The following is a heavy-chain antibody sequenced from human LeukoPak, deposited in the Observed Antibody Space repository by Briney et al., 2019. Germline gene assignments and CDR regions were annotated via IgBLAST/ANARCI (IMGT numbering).Heavy chain of an antibody. CDR1: GYSISSGYY. J-gene: IGHJ4*02. V-gene: IGHV4-38-2*01. D-gene: IGHD2-2*02. CDR3: ASLYLYI. CDR2: IYHSGST. Sequence: SETLSLTCAVSGYSISSGYYWGWIRQPPGKGLEWIGSIYHSGSTYYNPSLKSRVTISVDTSKNQFSLTLSSVTAADTAVYYCASLYLYIWGQGTLVTVSS.